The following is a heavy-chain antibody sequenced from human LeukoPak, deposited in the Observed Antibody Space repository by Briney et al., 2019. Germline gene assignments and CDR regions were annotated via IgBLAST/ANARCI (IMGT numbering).Heavy chain of an antibody. CDR1: GFTFSDYY. D-gene: IGHD2-21*02. V-gene: IGHV3-11*03. CDR3: ATAGDYYFDY. Sequence: GGSLRLSCAASGFTFSDYYMSWIRQAPGKWLEWVSYISSSSSYTNYADSVKGRFTISRDNAKNSLYLQMNSLRAEDTAVYYCATAGDYYFDYWGQGTLVTVSS. CDR2: ISSSSSYT. J-gene: IGHJ4*02.